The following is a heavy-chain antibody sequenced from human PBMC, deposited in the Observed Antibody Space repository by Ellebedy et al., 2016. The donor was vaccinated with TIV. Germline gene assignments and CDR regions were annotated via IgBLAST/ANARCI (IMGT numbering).Heavy chain of an antibody. CDR3: ARVPSYSSGYDLDH. V-gene: IGHV1-2*02. J-gene: IGHJ4*02. CDR1: AYSFTDND. D-gene: IGHD5-18*01. CDR2: INPNSGGT. Sequence: AASVKVSCKASAYSFTDNDIHWVRQAPGQGLEWMGWINPNSGGTHYSQRFQGRVTMTRDTSTSTVYMELSSLKSEDTAVYYCARVPSYSSGYDLDHWGQGTLVTVSS.